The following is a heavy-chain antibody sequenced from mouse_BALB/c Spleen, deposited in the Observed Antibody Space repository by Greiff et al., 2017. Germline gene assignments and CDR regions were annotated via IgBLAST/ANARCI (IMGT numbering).Heavy chain of an antibody. CDR1: GFTFSSYA. CDR3: ARGLYYGSKEAWFAY. CDR2: ISSGGST. D-gene: IGHD1-1*01. Sequence: EVKLVESGGGLVKPGGSLKLSCAASGFTFSSYAMSWVRQTPEKRLEWVASISSGGSTYYPDSVKGRFTISRDNARNILYLQMSSLRSEDTAMYYCARGLYYGSKEAWFAYWGQGTLVTVSA. J-gene: IGHJ3*01. V-gene: IGHV5-6-5*01.